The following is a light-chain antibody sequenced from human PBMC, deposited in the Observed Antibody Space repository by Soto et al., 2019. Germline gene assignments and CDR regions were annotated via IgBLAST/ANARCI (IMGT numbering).Light chain of an antibody. J-gene: IGKJ4*01. CDR3: QQYNSYSLT. CDR1: QSISSW. CDR2: DAS. Sequence: DIQVTQAPSTLSATVGDRVTITCRASQSISSWLAWYQQKPGKAPKLLIYDASSLESGVPSRFSGSGSGTEFTLTISSLQPDDFATYYCQQYNSYSLTFGGGTKVDI. V-gene: IGKV1-5*01.